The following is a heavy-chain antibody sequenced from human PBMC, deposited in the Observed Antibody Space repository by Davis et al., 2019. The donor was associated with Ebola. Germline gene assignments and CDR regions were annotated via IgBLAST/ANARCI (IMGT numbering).Heavy chain of an antibody. J-gene: IGHJ4*02. CDR1: GFTFSSYW. CDR2: IKADGSAK. D-gene: IGHD1-26*01. V-gene: IGHV3-7*01. Sequence: GGPLRLSCAASGFTFSSYWMSWVRQAPGKGLEWVATIKADGSAKYYVDSVKGRFTISRDNVKNSLYLQMDSLRAEDTAVYYCARWASVGYWGQGTLVTVSS. CDR3: ARWASVGY.